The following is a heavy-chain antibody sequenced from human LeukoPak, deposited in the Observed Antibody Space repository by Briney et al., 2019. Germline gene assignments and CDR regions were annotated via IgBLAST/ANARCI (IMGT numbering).Heavy chain of an antibody. CDR3: ARATKGGGSYRPTSPTSYYFDY. D-gene: IGHD3-16*02. J-gene: IGHJ4*02. CDR2: MNPNSGNT. Sequence: GASVKVSCKASGYTFTSYDINWVRQATGQGLEWMGWMNPNSGNTGYAQKFQGRVTITRNTSIRTAYMELSSLRSEDTAVHYRARATKGGGSYRPTSPTSYYFDYWGQGTLVTVSS. CDR1: GYTFTSYD. V-gene: IGHV1-8*03.